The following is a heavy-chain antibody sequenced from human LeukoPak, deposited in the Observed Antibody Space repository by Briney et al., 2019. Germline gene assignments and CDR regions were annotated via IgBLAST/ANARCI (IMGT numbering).Heavy chain of an antibody. D-gene: IGHD5-18*01. CDR1: GYTFTSYD. CDR2: MNPNSGNT. V-gene: IGHV1-8*01. Sequence: ASVKVSCKASGYTFTSYDINWVRQATGQGLEWMGWMNPNSGNTGYAQKFQGRVTMTRNTSISTAYMELSSLRSEDTAVYYCAVDTAMVTPLDYWDQGTLVTVSS. CDR3: AVDTAMVTPLDY. J-gene: IGHJ4*02.